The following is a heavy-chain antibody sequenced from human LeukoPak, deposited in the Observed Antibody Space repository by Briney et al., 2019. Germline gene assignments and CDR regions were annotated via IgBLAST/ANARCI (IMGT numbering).Heavy chain of an antibody. CDR2: IRSKAYSGTT. Sequence: GGSLRLSCTASGFTFGDYAMSWFRQAPGKGLEGVGFIRSKAYSGTTEYAAPVKGRFTISRDDSKSIAYLQMNSLETEDTAVYYCSRVRYGSGTYHFDYWGQGTLVTVSS. V-gene: IGHV3-49*03. CDR3: SRVRYGSGTYHFDY. D-gene: IGHD3-10*01. CDR1: GFTFGDYA. J-gene: IGHJ4*02.